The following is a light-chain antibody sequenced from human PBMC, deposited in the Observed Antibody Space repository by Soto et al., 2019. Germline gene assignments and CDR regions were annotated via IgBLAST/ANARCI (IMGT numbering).Light chain of an antibody. CDR1: QTIRNN. V-gene: IGKV3-15*01. J-gene: IGKJ4*01. Sequence: EIVMTQSPATLSVSPGERATLSCRSSQTIRNNLAWYQQKPGQAPRLLIYVASTRATDIPARFSGSGSGTDFTLTISSLQSEDFAFYYCQQYNSWPLTFGVGTNVEIK. CDR3: QQYNSWPLT. CDR2: VAS.